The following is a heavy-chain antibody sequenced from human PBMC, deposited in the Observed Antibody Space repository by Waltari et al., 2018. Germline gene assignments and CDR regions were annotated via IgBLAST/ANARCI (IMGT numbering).Heavy chain of an antibody. V-gene: IGHV3-30*02. Sequence: QVQLVESGGGVVQPGGSLRLSCAASGFTFSSYGMHWVRQAPGNGLEWVAFVRSAGMNAYSSDSVKGRFTISRDKSKNTLYLQMNSLRVEDTAVYYCATQCGGGCYQDYWGQGTLVTVSS. CDR2: VRSAGMNA. D-gene: IGHD2-21*01. J-gene: IGHJ4*02. CDR3: ATQCGGGCYQDY. CDR1: GFTFSSYG.